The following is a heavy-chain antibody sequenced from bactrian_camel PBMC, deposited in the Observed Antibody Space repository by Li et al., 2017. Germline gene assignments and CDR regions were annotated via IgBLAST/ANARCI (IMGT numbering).Heavy chain of an antibody. CDR1: VYMNSSVW. V-gene: IGHV3S53*01. Sequence: QVQLVESGGALVQPGGSLRLSCASSVYMNSSVWMGWFRQAPGWEREGVAVIDSDGNTNYTDSVKGRFTVSRDGARAVVYLQMNDLKPDDTAVYYCAGVSPLRALQPLACGGQGTQVTVS. D-gene: IGHD1*01. J-gene: IGHJ4*01. CDR2: IDSDGNT. CDR3: AGVSPLRALQPLAC.